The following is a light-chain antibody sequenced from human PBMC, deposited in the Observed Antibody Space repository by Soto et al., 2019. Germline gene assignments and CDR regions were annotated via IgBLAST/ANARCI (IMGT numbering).Light chain of an antibody. Sequence: SQLTQSPSSLSASIGDRFTITCRASQDISDYLAWYQQRPGQVPNLLIYAASTLQSGVPSRFRGSGSGTDFTLTITGLQPEDFATYYCQNYNGPPWTFGQGTKVDVK. J-gene: IGKJ1*01. CDR1: QDISDY. CDR2: AAS. V-gene: IGKV1-27*01. CDR3: QNYNGPPWT.